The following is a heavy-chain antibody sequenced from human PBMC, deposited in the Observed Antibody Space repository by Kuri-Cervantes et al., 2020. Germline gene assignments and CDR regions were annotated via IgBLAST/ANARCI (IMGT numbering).Heavy chain of an antibody. V-gene: IGHV1-8*01. CDR1: GYTFTSYD. Sequence: ASVKVSCKASGYTFTSYDINWVRQATGQGLEWMGWMNPNSGNTGYAQKFQGRVTMTRNTSISTAYMELSSLRSEDTAVYYCARASDFSHQLVYYYYYGMDVWGQGTTVTVSS. CDR2: MNPNSGNT. J-gene: IGHJ6*02. CDR3: ARASDFSHQLVYYYYYGMDV. D-gene: IGHD6-13*01.